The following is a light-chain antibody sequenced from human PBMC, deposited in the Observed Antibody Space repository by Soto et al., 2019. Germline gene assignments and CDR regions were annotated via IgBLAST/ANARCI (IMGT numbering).Light chain of an antibody. V-gene: IGKV1-9*01. CDR3: QQLNSCPQVIT. J-gene: IGKJ5*01. Sequence: DIQLTQSPSFLSASVGDRVTITCRASQGISTYLAWYQQKPGKAPNLLIYAASNLQSGVPSRFSGSGSGTEFTLTISSLQPEDFATYYCQQLNSCPQVITFGQGTRLEIK. CDR2: AAS. CDR1: QGISTY.